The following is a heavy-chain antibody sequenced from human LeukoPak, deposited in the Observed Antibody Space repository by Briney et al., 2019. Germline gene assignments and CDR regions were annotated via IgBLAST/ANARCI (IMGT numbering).Heavy chain of an antibody. Sequence: PGGSLRLSCAASGFIFSSYSMNWVRQAPGKGLEWVSYISSGSSTIYYADSVKGRFTISWDNAKKSLYLQMNSLRAEDTAVYYCARSGKIYFDWLLDYWGQGTLVTVSS. CDR2: ISSGSSTI. D-gene: IGHD3-9*01. J-gene: IGHJ4*02. CDR1: GFIFSSYS. V-gene: IGHV3-48*04. CDR3: ARSGKIYFDWLLDY.